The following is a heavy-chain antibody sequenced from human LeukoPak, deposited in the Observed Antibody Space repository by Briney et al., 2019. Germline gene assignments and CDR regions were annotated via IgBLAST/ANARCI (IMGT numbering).Heavy chain of an antibody. D-gene: IGHD3-10*01. Sequence: GRSLRLSCAASGFTFSSYGMHWVRQAPGKGLEWVAVIWYDGSNKYYADSVKGRFTISRDNSKNTLYLQMNSLRAEDTAVYYCATGSGGDVEYWGQGTLVTVSS. CDR1: GFTFSSYG. J-gene: IGHJ4*02. CDR3: ATGSGGDVEY. V-gene: IGHV3-33*01. CDR2: IWYDGSNK.